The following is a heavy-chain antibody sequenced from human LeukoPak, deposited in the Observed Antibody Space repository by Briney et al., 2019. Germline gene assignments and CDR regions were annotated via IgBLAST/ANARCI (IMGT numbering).Heavy chain of an antibody. V-gene: IGHV5-51*01. D-gene: IGHD3-10*01. J-gene: IGHJ4*02. CDR3: ARAYYHGSGSYYNWIY. Sequence: GESLKISCTGFGYSFTTYWIGWVRQMPGKGLEWMGVIYPGDSDTKYKPSFQGQVTISADKSISTAYLQWSSLKASDTAMYYCARAYYHGSGSYYNWIYWGQGTQVTVSS. CDR2: IYPGDSDT. CDR1: GYSFTTYW.